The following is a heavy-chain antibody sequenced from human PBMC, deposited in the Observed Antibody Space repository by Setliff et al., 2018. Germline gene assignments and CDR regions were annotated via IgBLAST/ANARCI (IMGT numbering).Heavy chain of an antibody. V-gene: IGHV4-39*02. Sequence: SETLSLTCSVSGGPISSATYRWGWIRQPPGKGLEWIGNIFYNGDTNYNPSLKGRVTISADTSTNHFSLKLTSVTAADTAVYYCARDNTIVGATDYWGQGALVTVSS. D-gene: IGHD1-26*01. CDR2: IFYNGDT. J-gene: IGHJ4*02. CDR1: GGPISSATYR. CDR3: ARDNTIVGATDY.